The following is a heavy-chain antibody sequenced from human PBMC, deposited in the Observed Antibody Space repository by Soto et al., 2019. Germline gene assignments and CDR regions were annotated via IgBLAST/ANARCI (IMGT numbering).Heavy chain of an antibody. CDR3: ARLGYYDSSGYNWFDP. CDR2: IYYSGST. V-gene: IGHV4-39*01. CDR1: GGSICSSSYY. Sequence: SETPSLTCTVSGGSICSSSYYWGWIRQPPGKGLEWIGSIYYSGSTYYNPSLKSRVTISVDTSKNQFSLKLSSVTAADTAVYYCARLGYYDSSGYNWFDPWGQGTLVTVS. J-gene: IGHJ5*02. D-gene: IGHD3-22*01.